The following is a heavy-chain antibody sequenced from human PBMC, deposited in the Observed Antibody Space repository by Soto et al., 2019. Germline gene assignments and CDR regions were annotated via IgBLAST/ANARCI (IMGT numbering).Heavy chain of an antibody. J-gene: IGHJ6*02. CDR1: GGSISSGDYY. D-gene: IGHD7-27*01. CDR2: IYYSGST. Sequence: QVQLQESGPGLVKPSQTLSLTCTVSGGSISSGDYYWSWIRQPPGKGLEWIGYIYYSGSTYYNPSLKSRVTISVDTSKNQFSLKLSSVTAADTAVYYCARCIPGNWGWQDYYYYYGMDVWGQGTTVTVSS. V-gene: IGHV4-30-4*01. CDR3: ARCIPGNWGWQDYYYYYGMDV.